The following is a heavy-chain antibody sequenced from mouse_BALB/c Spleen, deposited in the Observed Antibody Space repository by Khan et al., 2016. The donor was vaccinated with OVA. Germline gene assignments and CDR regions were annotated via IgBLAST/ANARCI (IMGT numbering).Heavy chain of an antibody. D-gene: IGHD6-1*01. CDR3: ARDAFCLRGAMDF. CDR1: GYTFTTYY. CDR2: IYPGSFNT. V-gene: IGHV1S56*01. Sequence: QVQLQQSGPELVKPGASVRISCKASGYTFTTYYIHWVKQRPGQGLEWIGWIYPGSFNTHYSEKFKGKATLTADKSSSTAYMQLSSLTSEDSAVSYGARDAFCLRGAMDFWGQGTSVTVSS. J-gene: IGHJ4*01.